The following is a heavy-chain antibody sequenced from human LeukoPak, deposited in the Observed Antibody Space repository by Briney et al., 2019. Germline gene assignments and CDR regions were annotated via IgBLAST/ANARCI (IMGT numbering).Heavy chain of an antibody. CDR1: GYTFTSYY. D-gene: IGHD2-15*01. V-gene: IGHV1-46*01. Sequence: ASVKVSCKASGYTFTSYYMHWVRQAPGQGLEWMGIINPSGGSTSYAQKFQGRVTMTRDTSTSTVYIELSRLRSEDTAVYYCARHRCSGGSCYPMNWFDPWGQGTLVTVSS. CDR2: INPSGGST. J-gene: IGHJ5*02. CDR3: ARHRCSGGSCYPMNWFDP.